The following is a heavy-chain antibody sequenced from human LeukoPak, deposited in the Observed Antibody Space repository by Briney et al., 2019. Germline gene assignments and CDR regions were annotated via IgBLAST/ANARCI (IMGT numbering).Heavy chain of an antibody. CDR1: GYTFSNYG. CDR3: ARGIWELRGNYYYYGMDV. V-gene: IGHV1-18*01. J-gene: IGHJ6*02. D-gene: IGHD1-26*01. Sequence: ASVKVSCKASGYTFSNYGISWVRQAPGQGLEWMGWISAYNGNTNYVQKFQGRVTMTTDTSTSTAYMELRNLRSDDTAVYYCARGIWELRGNYYYYGMDVWGQGTTVTVPS. CDR2: ISAYNGNT.